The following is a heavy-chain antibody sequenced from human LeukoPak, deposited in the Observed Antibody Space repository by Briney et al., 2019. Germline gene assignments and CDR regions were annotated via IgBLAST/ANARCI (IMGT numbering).Heavy chain of an antibody. CDR2: INPDGTTT. V-gene: IGHV3-74*01. CDR3: VRIATVTTPDY. J-gene: IGHJ4*02. Sequence: GGSLRLSCAASGVTFSSYWLHWVRHPLAKGLLWVSRINPDGTTTNYADSVKGRFTISRDNAKNTLYLQMNSLTVEDTALYYCVRIATVTTPDYWGQGTLVTVSS. D-gene: IGHD4-17*01. CDR1: GVTFSSYW.